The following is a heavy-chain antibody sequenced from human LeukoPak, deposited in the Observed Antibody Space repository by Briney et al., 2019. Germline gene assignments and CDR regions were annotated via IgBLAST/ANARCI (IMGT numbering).Heavy chain of an antibody. D-gene: IGHD6-25*01. CDR1: GGSISTYY. J-gene: IGHJ4*02. CDR3: AREGGFYRPLDY. V-gene: IGHV4-59*01. Sequence: SETLSLTCTVSGGSISTYYWSWIRQPPGKGLEWIGYIYYSGNTNYNPSLKSRVTISLDTSKNQFSLRLTSVTAADTAVYYCAREGGFYRPLDYSGQGTLVTVSS. CDR2: IYYSGNT.